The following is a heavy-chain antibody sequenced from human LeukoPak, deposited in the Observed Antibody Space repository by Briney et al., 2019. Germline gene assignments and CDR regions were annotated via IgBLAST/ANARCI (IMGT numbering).Heavy chain of an antibody. CDR1: GFTFDDYG. D-gene: IGHD4-17*01. CDR2: INWNGGST. V-gene: IGHV3-20*01. CDR3: ARGGYGDYAFDI. Sequence: GGSLRLSCAASGFTFDDYGMSWVRQAPGKGLEWVSGINWNGGSTGYADSVKGRFTVSRDNAKNSLYLQMNSLRAEDTALYHCARGGYGDYAFDIWGQGTMVTVSS. J-gene: IGHJ3*02.